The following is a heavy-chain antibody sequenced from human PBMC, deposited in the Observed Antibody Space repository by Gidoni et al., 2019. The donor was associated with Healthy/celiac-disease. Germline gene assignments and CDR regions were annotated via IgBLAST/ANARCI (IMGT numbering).Heavy chain of an antibody. CDR1: VFTFSRYA. V-gene: IGHV3-23*01. Sequence: EVQLLESGGGLVQPGGSLRLSCAASVFTFSRYAMCWVRQAPGKGLEWVSAISGSGGSTYYADSVKGRFTISRDNSKNTLYLQMNSLRAEDTAVYYCAKGGIRSGWPDYYYYYYMDVWGKGTTVTVSS. CDR3: AKGGIRSGWPDYYYYYYMDV. D-gene: IGHD6-19*01. CDR2: ISGSGGST. J-gene: IGHJ6*03.